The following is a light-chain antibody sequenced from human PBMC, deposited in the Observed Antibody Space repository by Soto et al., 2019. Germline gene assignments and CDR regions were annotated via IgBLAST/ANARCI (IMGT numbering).Light chain of an antibody. Sequence: EIVLTQSPATRSLSPEERVTLSCRASQSVSNSLAWYQQKPGQPPRLLIYDVSNRATGVPDRFSGSGSGTDFTLTISRLEPEDSAVYYCQQYDSSSWTFGQGTMVDIK. J-gene: IGKJ1*01. CDR3: QQYDSSSWT. CDR1: QSVSNS. CDR2: DVS. V-gene: IGKV3-11*01.